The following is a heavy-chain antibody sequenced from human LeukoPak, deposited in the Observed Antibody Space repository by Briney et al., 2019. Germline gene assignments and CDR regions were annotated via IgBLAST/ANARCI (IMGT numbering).Heavy chain of an antibody. J-gene: IGHJ4*02. V-gene: IGHV4-59*08. Sequence: SETLSLTCAVSGGSISRYYWSWIRQPPGKGLEWIGYISYSGSTNYNPSLKSRVTILVDTSENQFSLKLSSVTAADTAVYYCARHWGNYNILTDYYSEYYFDYWAQGTLVTVSS. CDR1: GGSISRYY. D-gene: IGHD3-9*01. CDR3: ARHWGNYNILTDYYSEYYFDY. CDR2: ISYSGST.